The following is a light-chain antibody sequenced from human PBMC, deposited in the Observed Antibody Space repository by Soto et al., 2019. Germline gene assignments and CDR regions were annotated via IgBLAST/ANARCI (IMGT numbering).Light chain of an antibody. CDR3: SSYAGSNNGV. Sequence: QSVLTQPPSASGSPGQSVTISCTGTSSDVGGYNYVSWYRQHPGKAPKLMIYEVSKRPSGVPDRFSGSKSGNTASLTVSGLQAEDEADYYCSSYAGSNNGVFGGGTKVTVL. J-gene: IGLJ2*01. CDR2: EVS. CDR1: SSDVGGYNY. V-gene: IGLV2-8*01.